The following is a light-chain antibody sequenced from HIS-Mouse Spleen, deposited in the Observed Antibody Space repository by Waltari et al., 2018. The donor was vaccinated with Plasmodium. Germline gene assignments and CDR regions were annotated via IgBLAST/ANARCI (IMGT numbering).Light chain of an antibody. Sequence: EIGMTQSPATLSVSPGARGTLSCRASQSVSRNLAWSQQKPGQAPRLLIYGASTRATGIPARFSGSGSGTEFTLTISSLQSEDFAVYYCQQYNNWSFTFGPGTKVDIK. CDR2: GAS. J-gene: IGKJ3*01. V-gene: IGKV3-15*01. CDR3: QQYNNWSFT. CDR1: QSVSRN.